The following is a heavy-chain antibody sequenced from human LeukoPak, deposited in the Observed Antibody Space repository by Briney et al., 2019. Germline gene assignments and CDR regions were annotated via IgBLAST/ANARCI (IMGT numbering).Heavy chain of an antibody. D-gene: IGHD6-19*01. Sequence: SETLSLTCTVSGGSISSSSYYWGWIRQPPGKGLEWIGSIYYSGSTYYNPSLKSRVTISVDTSKNQFSLKLSSVTAADTAVYYCARSPRIAVAGTVWFDPWGQGTLVTVS. CDR2: IYYSGST. CDR1: GGSISSSSYY. V-gene: IGHV4-39*07. CDR3: ARSPRIAVAGTVWFDP. J-gene: IGHJ5*02.